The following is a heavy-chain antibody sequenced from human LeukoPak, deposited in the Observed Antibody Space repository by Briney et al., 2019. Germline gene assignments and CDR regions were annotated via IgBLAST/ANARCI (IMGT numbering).Heavy chain of an antibody. Sequence: SETLSLTCAVSGGSISSSNWWSWVRQPPGKGLEWIGEIYHSGTTNYNPSLKSRVTISVDKSKNQFSLKLTSVTAADTAVYFCATSFDYGSSFRPPGYWGQGTLVTVSS. CDR3: ATSFDYGSSFRPPGY. J-gene: IGHJ4*02. D-gene: IGHD6-6*01. CDR1: GGSISSSNW. CDR2: IYHSGTT. V-gene: IGHV4-4*02.